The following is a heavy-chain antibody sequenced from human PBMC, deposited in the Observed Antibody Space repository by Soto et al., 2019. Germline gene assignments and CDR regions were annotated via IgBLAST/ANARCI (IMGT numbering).Heavy chain of an antibody. CDR1: WGSFVGFG. J-gene: IGHJ4*02. V-gene: IGHV4-34*01. CDR2: INHSGST. CDR3: ARVNTMVREVIHYFDY. D-gene: IGHD3-10*01. Sequence: SETLRLTCSVLWGSFVGFGWSWIRQPPEKGLEWIGEINHSGSTNYNPSLKSRVTISVDTSKNQFSLKLSSVTAADTAVYYCARVNTMVREVIHYFDYWGQGTLVTVSS.